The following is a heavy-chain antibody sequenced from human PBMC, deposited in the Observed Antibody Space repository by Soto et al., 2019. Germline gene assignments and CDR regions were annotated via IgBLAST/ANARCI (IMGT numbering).Heavy chain of an antibody. Sequence: GGPLRLSCAASGFSVNSNYMTWVRQAPGKGLECVSVIYSGGTTSYADSVKARFIVSRDKSKNTLNLQMNSLRAEDTAMYYCARVRSDFDVSGPFDPWGQGTLVTVSS. V-gene: IGHV3-53*01. CDR2: IYSGGTT. J-gene: IGHJ5*02. CDR1: GFSVNSNY. CDR3: ARVRSDFDVSGPFDP. D-gene: IGHD3-10*01.